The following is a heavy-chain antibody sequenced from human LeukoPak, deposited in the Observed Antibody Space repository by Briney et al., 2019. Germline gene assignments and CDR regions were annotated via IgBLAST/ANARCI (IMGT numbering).Heavy chain of an antibody. CDR2: ISAYNDNT. J-gene: IGHJ4*02. CDR1: GYTFSSYG. V-gene: IGHV1-18*01. D-gene: IGHD6-19*01. CDR3: ARDRSSGWNDEMYYFDY. Sequence: ASVKVSCKASGYTFSSYGISWVRQAPGQGLEWMGWISAYNDNTNCAQKFQGRVTMTTDTSTSTAYMDLRSLRSDDTAVYYCARDRSSGWNDEMYYFDYWGQGTLVTVSS.